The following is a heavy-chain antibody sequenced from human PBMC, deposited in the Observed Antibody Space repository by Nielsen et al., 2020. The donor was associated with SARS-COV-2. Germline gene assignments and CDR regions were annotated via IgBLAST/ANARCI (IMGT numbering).Heavy chain of an antibody. CDR3: AAGKYSSSSGY. Sequence: GESLKISCAASGFTFSSYAMSWVRQAPGKGLEWVSAISGSGGSTYYADSVKGRFTISRDNSKNTLYLQMNSLRAEDTAVYYCAAGKYSSSSGYWGQGTLVTVSS. CDR2: ISGSGGST. CDR1: GFTFSSYA. V-gene: IGHV3-23*01. D-gene: IGHD6-6*01. J-gene: IGHJ4*02.